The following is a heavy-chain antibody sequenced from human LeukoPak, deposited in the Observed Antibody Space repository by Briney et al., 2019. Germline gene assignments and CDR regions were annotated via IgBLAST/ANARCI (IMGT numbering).Heavy chain of an antibody. V-gene: IGHV3-53*01. CDR1: GLTVSRNY. CDR2: IYSGGST. D-gene: IGHD3-10*01. Sequence: GGSLRLSCAASGLTVSRNYMSWVRQAPGKGLESVSVIYSGGSTYYAESVRGRFTISRDNSKNTLYPQMNSLRVEDTAVYYCARVGGHWGQGTLVTVSS. J-gene: IGHJ4*02. CDR3: ARVGGH.